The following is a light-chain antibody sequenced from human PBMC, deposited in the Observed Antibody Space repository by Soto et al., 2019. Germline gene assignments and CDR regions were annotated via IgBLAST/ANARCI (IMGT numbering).Light chain of an antibody. J-gene: IGKJ5*01. CDR3: LRHNDYPIT. CDR1: QGIGNG. Sequence: DIQMTQSPSSLAASVGDRVTITCRASQGIGNGLSWFQQKPGKAPKRLIYAASTLQSGVPSRFSGSGSGTEFSLTISSLQPEDFATYYCLRHNDYPITFGQGTRREIK. CDR2: AAS. V-gene: IGKV1-17*01.